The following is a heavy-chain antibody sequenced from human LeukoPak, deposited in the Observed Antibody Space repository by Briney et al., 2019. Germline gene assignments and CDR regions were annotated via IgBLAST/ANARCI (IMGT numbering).Heavy chain of an antibody. Sequence: GGSLRLSCSASGFTFTSHVMHWVRQAPGKGLQYVSGISMNVQTTYYAGSVKGRFTISRDSSKNTVYLQMNSLTAEDTAVYYCVREGLERRTNFGYWGQGTLV. D-gene: IGHD1-1*01. CDR1: GFTFTSHV. V-gene: IGHV3-64D*06. J-gene: IGHJ4*02. CDR3: VREGLERRTNFGY. CDR2: ISMNVQTT.